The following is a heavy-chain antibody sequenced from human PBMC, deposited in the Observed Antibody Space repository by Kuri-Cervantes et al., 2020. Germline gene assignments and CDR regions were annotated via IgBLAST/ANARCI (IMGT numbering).Heavy chain of an antibody. J-gene: IGHJ4*02. CDR3: AREGISGSYGYYDY. CDR1: GGSFSSYY. CDR2: IYYSGST. Sequence: SQTLSLTCAVYGGSFSSYYWSWIRQPPGKGLEWIGYIYYSGSTNYNPSLKSRVTISVDTSKNQFSLKLSSVTAADTAVYYCAREGISGSYGYYDYWGQGTLVTVSS. D-gene: IGHD1-26*01. V-gene: IGHV4-59*01.